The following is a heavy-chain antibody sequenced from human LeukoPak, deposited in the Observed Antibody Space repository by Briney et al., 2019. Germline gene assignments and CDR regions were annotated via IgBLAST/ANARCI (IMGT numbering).Heavy chain of an antibody. Sequence: GGSPRLSCAASGFTFSSNDMSWVRQAPGKGLEWVSVIYSGGSTYYADSVKGRFTISRDNSKNTLYLQMNSLRAEDTAVYYCARASGARPGWGDFDYWGQGTLVTVSS. CDR1: GFTFSSND. D-gene: IGHD6-6*01. V-gene: IGHV3-53*01. CDR2: IYSGGST. J-gene: IGHJ4*02. CDR3: ARASGARPGWGDFDY.